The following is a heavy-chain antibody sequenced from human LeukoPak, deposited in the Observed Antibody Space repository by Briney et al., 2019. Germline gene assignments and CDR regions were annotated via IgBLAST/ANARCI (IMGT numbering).Heavy chain of an antibody. J-gene: IGHJ3*02. CDR3: ARTGPNPVAFDI. V-gene: IGHV4-59*01. Sequence: SETLSLTCTVSGGSISSYYWSWIRQPPGKGLEWIGYIYYSGSTNYNPSLKSRVTISVDTSKNQFSLKLSSVTAADTAVYYCARTGPNPVAFDIWGQGTMVTVSS. D-gene: IGHD2-8*02. CDR2: IYYSGST. CDR1: GGSISSYY.